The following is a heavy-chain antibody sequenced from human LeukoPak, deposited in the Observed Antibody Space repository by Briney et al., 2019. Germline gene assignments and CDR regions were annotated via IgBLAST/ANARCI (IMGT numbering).Heavy chain of an antibody. J-gene: IGHJ6*03. CDR2: IYYSGST. Sequence: SETLSLTCTVSGGSISSYYWSWIRQPPGKGLEWIGYIYYSGSTNYNPSLKSRVTISVDTSKNQFSLKLSSVTAADTAVYYCARLGRITMVRGVIYYYYYMDVWGKGTTVTISS. CDR1: GGSISSYY. D-gene: IGHD3-10*01. V-gene: IGHV4-59*12. CDR3: ARLGRITMVRGVIYYYYYMDV.